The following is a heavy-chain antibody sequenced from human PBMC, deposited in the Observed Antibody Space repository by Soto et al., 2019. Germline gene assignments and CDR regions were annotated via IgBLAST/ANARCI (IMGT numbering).Heavy chain of an antibody. D-gene: IGHD6-13*01. CDR3: ATVPIAAAGIEWFDP. Sequence: ASMKVSCKVSGYTLTELSMHWVRQAPGKGLEWMGGFDPEDGETIYAQKFQGRVTMTEDTSTDTAYMELSSLRSEDTAVYYCATVPIAAAGIEWFDPWGQGTLVTVSS. CDR1: GYTLTELS. V-gene: IGHV1-24*01. CDR2: FDPEDGET. J-gene: IGHJ5*02.